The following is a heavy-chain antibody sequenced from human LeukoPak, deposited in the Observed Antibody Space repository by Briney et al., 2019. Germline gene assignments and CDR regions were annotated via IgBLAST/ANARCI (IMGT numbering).Heavy chain of an antibody. CDR1: GFTVSSNY. Sequence: GGSLRLSCAASGFTVSSNYMSWVRQAPGKGLEWVSVIYSGGSTYYADSVKGRFTISRDNSKNTLYLQMNSLRAEDTAVYYCARFDYMGTCFDYWGQGTLVTVSS. CDR3: ARFDYMGTCFDY. J-gene: IGHJ4*02. D-gene: IGHD4-11*01. V-gene: IGHV3-53*01. CDR2: IYSGGST.